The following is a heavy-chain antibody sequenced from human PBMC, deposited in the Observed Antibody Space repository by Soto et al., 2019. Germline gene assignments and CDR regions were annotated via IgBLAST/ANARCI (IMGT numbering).Heavy chain of an antibody. CDR3: ARHAETAVSYFGL. V-gene: IGHV4-59*08. CDR2: IYYSATT. CDR1: GGSISSYY. Sequence: SETLSLTCTVSGGSISSYYWSWIRXPPGKGLEWIASIYYSATTDYXXSXXXXXXXXXXXXXXQFSLKVSSVTAADTAVYYCARHAETAVSYFGLWGQGALVTVSS. D-gene: IGHD2-21*02. J-gene: IGHJ4*03.